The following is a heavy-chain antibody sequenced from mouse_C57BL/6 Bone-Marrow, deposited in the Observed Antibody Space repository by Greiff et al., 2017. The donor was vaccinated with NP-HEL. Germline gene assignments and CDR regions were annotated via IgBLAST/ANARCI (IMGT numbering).Heavy chain of an antibody. J-gene: IGHJ3*01. CDR1: GFTFSDAW. CDR3: TRRTAQATWFAY. Sequence: EVQRVESGGGLVQPGGSMKLSCAASGFTFSDAWMDWVRQSPEKGLEWVAEIRNKANNHATYYAESVKGRFTISRDDSKSSVYLQMNSLRAEDTGIYYCTRRTAQATWFAYWGQGTLVTVSA. V-gene: IGHV6-6*01. D-gene: IGHD3-2*02. CDR2: IRNKANNHAT.